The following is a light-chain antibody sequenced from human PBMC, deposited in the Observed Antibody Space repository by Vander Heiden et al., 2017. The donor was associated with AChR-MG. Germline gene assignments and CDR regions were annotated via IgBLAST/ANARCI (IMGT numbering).Light chain of an antibody. Sequence: GDRVTITCRASQRISSYLNWYQQKPGKAPKLLIYAASSLQSGVPPSFSGSGSGTDFTLTISSLQPEDSATYYCQQSDTTPYTFGQGTKLEIK. CDR2: AAS. J-gene: IGKJ2*01. CDR1: QRISSY. CDR3: QQSDTTPYT. V-gene: IGKV1-39*01.